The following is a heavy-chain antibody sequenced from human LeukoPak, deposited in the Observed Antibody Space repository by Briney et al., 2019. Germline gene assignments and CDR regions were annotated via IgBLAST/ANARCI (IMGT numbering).Heavy chain of an antibody. Sequence: PGGSLRLSCAASGLALSSNSMRWVRQAPGKGLEWVSVIYSSGATFYADSVRGRFTISRDNAKNTLYLQMNSLRAEDTAVYYCARESGAAAPGLWGQGTLVTVSS. CDR2: IYSSGAT. D-gene: IGHD6-13*01. J-gene: IGHJ4*02. CDR3: ARESGAAAPGL. V-gene: IGHV3-66*01. CDR1: GLALSSNS.